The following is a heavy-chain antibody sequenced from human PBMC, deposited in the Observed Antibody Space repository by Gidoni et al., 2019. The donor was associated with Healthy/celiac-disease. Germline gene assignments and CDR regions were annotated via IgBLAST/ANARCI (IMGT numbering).Heavy chain of an antibody. D-gene: IGHD1-26*01. CDR3: ARHWRSGSYYPSPFDY. J-gene: IGHJ4*02. CDR1: GGSISISSYS. CDR2: IYYSGST. V-gene: IGHV4-39*01. Sequence: QLQLQESGPGLVKPSETLSLTCTLSGGSISISSYSWGWIRQPPGQGLEWIGCIYYSGSTYYNPSLKSRITISVDTSKNQFSLKLSSVTAADTAVYYCARHWRSGSYYPSPFDYWGQGTLVTVSS.